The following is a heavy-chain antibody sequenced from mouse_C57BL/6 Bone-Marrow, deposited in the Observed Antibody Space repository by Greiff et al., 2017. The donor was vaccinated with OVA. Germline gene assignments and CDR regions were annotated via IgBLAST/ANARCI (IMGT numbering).Heavy chain of an antibody. CDR3: ARHIFITYAMDY. V-gene: IGHV1-81*01. D-gene: IGHD1-1*01. CDR1: GYTFTSYG. Sequence: VQLQESGAELARPGASVKLSCKASGYTFTSYGISWVKQRTGQGLEWIGEIYPRSGNTYYNEKFKGKATLTADKSSSTAYMELRSLTSEESAVYFCARHIFITYAMDYWGQGTSVTVSS. CDR2: IYPRSGNT. J-gene: IGHJ4*01.